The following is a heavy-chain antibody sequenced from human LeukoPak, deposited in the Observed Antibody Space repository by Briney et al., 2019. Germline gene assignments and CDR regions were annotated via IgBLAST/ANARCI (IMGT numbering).Heavy chain of an antibody. CDR2: INHSGST. J-gene: IGHJ4*02. CDR1: GGSFSGNH. D-gene: IGHD3-16*02. Sequence: PSETLSLTCAVYGGSFSGNHWGWSRQPQGKGLEWMGEINHSGSTNYNPSIKSRVTISVATSKNQSSLKLSSVSAADTAVYYCARGRYKYPFDYWGQGTLVTLSS. V-gene: IGHV4-34*01. CDR3: ARGRYKYPFDY.